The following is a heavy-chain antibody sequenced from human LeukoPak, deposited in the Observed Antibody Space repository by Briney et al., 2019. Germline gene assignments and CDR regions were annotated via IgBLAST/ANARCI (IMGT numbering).Heavy chain of an antibody. J-gene: IGHJ4*02. Sequence: GGSLRLSCAASGFTFSSYAMSWVRQAPGKGLEWVSAISGSGGSTCYADSVKGRFTISRDNSKNTLYLQMNSLRAEDTAVYYCAKVTRNYYDSSGPFDYWGQGTLVTVSS. CDR2: ISGSGGST. CDR3: AKVTRNYYDSSGPFDY. D-gene: IGHD3-22*01. V-gene: IGHV3-23*01. CDR1: GFTFSSYA.